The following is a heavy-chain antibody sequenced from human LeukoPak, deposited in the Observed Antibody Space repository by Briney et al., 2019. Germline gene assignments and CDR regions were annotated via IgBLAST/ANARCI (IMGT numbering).Heavy chain of an antibody. V-gene: IGHV2-70*11. J-gene: IGHJ4*02. CDR3: ARIAKKSYYDSSGYFDY. CDR1: GFSLSTMGMC. Sequence: SSPALVKPTQALTLTCTFSGFSLSTMGMCVSWIRQPPGKALEWLARIDWDDDKYYSTSLKTRLTISKDTSKNQVVLTMTYMDPVDTATYYCARIAKKSYYDSSGYFDYWGQGTLVTVSS. D-gene: IGHD3-22*01. CDR2: IDWDDDK.